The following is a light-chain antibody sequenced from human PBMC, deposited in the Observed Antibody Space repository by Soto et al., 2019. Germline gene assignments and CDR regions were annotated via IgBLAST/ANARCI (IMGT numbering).Light chain of an antibody. V-gene: IGKV3-15*01. CDR2: DAS. J-gene: IGKJ5*01. CDR1: QSLSSN. Sequence: EIVMTQSPASLSVSPGKRATLSCRASQSLSSNLAWYQQKPGQAPRLLIYDASTRATGIPARFSGSGSGTEFTLTISSLQSEDFAFYYCQQYNNWPRTFGQGTRLEIK. CDR3: QQYNNWPRT.